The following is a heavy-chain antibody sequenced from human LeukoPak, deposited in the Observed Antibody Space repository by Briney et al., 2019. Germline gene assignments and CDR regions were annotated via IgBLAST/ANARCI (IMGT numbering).Heavy chain of an antibody. V-gene: IGHV3-49*04. CDR1: GFIFGDYD. Sequence: PGRSLKLSCTASGFIFGDYDMSWVRQAPEKGLEWVAFIRSTAYGATTEYAASVKDRFTISRDDSKRIAYLQMNSLKTDDTAVYYCTRGVYQLLYFDYWGQGAQVTVSS. CDR3: TRGVYQLLYFDY. CDR2: IRSTAYGATT. D-gene: IGHD6-13*01. J-gene: IGHJ4*02.